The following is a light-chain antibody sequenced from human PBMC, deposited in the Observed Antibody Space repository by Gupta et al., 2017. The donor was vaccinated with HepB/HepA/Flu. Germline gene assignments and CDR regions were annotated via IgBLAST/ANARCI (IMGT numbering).Light chain of an antibody. J-gene: IGKJ3*01. V-gene: IGKV3-20*01. CDR2: ATS. Sequence: EIVMTQSPGTLSLSPGEGATLSCRASQSVSYYYLAWFKQKSGQPPRLLIYATSNRDAGVTDRFGGSGFGKGFPLTITRREPEDFAVYYCQQRASSPIFTFGHGTKV. CDR1: QSVSYYY. CDR3: QQRASSPIFT.